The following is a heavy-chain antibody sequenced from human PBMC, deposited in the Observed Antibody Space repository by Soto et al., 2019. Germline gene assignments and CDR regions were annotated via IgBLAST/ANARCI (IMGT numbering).Heavy chain of an antibody. CDR2: ISPYTGNT. V-gene: IGHV1-18*01. CDR3: VMVDNYVTPTPQDV. CDR1: GYIFVNYG. Sequence: QVQLVQSGDEVKKPGASVKVSCKASGYIFVNYGIAWVRQAPGQGLEWMGWISPYTGNTHSATKVQGRLPMTTDTSTSTVYMGLGTLTSDDTAVYYCVMVDNYVTPTPQDVWGQGTTVTVSS. J-gene: IGHJ6*02. D-gene: IGHD3-16*01.